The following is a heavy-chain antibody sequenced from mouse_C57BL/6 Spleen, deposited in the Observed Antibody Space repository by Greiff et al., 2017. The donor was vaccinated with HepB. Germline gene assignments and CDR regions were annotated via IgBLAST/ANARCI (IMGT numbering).Heavy chain of an antibody. CDR3: ARRSSDY. V-gene: IGHV1-55*01. Sequence: QVQLKQSGAELVKPGASVKMSCKASGYTFTSYWITWVKQRPGQGLEWIGDIYPGSGSTNYNEKFKSKATLTVDTSASTASMQLSSLTSEDSAVYYCARRSSDYWGQGTTLTVAS. J-gene: IGHJ2*01. D-gene: IGHD3-2*02. CDR2: IYPGSGST. CDR1: GYTFTSYW.